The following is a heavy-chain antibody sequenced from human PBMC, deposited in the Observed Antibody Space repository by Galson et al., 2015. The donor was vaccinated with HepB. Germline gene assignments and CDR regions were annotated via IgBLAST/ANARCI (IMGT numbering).Heavy chain of an antibody. D-gene: IGHD6-13*01. CDR3: ARETAAGTTHYYYGMDV. J-gene: IGHJ6*02. V-gene: IGHV1-69*04. CDR2: IIPILGIA. CDR1: GGTFSSYT. Sequence: SVKVSCKASGGTFSSYTISWVRQAPGQGLEWMGRIIPILGIANCAQKFQGRVTITADKSTSTAYMELSSLRSEDTAVYYCARETAAGTTHYYYGMDVWGQGTTVTVSS.